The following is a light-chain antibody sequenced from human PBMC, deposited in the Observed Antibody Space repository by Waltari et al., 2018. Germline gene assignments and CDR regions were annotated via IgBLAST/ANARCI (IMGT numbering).Light chain of an antibody. CDR3: QSYDSSLSGLLYV. CDR2: GNS. CDR1: SPNTGPGYA. V-gene: IGLV1-40*01. J-gene: IGLJ1*01. Sequence: QSVLTQPPSVSGPPGQRVPISCTGRSPNTGPGYAVHSYPQLPGTAPKLLIYGNSNRPSGVPDRFSGSKSGTSASLAITGLQAEDEADYYCQSYDSSLSGLLYVFGTGTKVTVL.